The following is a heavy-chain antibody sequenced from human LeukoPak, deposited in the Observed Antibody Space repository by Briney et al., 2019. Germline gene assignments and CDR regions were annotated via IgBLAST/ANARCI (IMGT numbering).Heavy chain of an antibody. CDR1: GGSISSYY. CDR2: IYYSGST. D-gene: IGHD5/OR15-5a*01. Sequence: SETLSLTCTVSGGSISSYYWSWIRQPPGKGLEWIGYIYYSGSTNYNPSLKSRVTISVDTSKNQFSLKLSSVTAADTAVYYCARDTSLRGYYYYGMDVWGQGTTVTVSS. CDR3: ARDTSLRGYYYYGMDV. V-gene: IGHV4-59*12. J-gene: IGHJ6*02.